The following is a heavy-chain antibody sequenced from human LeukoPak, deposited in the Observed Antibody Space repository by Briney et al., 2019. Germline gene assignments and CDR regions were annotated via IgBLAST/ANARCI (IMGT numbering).Heavy chain of an antibody. CDR3: VRMIGYHNSGGYDC. CDR2: IYWNDDK. V-gene: IGHV2-5*01. J-gene: IGHJ4*02. CDR1: GLSLSTRGVG. Sequence: SGPTLVKPTQTLTLTCTFSGLSLSTRGVGVGWIRQPPGKALEWLSLIYWNDDKRYSPSLKSRLTITKDTSKNQAALTMTNMGPCDTATYCWVRMIGYHNSGGYDCWSEGTLVTV. D-gene: IGHD3-22*01.